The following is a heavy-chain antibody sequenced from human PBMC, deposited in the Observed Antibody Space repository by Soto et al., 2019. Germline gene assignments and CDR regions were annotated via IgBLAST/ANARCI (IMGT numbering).Heavy chain of an antibody. Sequence: ASVKVSCKASGYTFTSYDINWVRQATGQGLEWMGWMNPNSGNTGYAQKFQGRVTMTRNTSISTAYMELSSLRSEDTAVYYCARARVRPYCSGGSCPRWFDPWGQGTLVTVSS. D-gene: IGHD2-15*01. CDR1: GYTFTSYD. J-gene: IGHJ5*02. CDR3: ARARVRPYCSGGSCPRWFDP. CDR2: MNPNSGNT. V-gene: IGHV1-8*01.